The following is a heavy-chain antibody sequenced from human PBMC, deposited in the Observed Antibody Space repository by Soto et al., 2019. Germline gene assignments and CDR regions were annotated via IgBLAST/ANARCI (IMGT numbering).Heavy chain of an antibody. CDR1: GGTFSSYA. V-gene: IGHV1-69*13. D-gene: IGHD2-8*01. Sequence: GASVKVSCKASGGTFSSYAISWVRQAPGQGLEWMGGIIPIFGTANYAQKFQGRVTITADESTSTAYMELSSLRSEDTAVYYCARDRLVLMDSVYYYYYGMDVWGQGTTVTVSS. CDR3: ARDRLVLMDSVYYYYYGMDV. CDR2: IIPIFGTA. J-gene: IGHJ6*02.